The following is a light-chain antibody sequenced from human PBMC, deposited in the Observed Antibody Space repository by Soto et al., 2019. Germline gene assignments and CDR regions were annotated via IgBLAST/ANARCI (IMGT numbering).Light chain of an antibody. CDR2: EVS. CDR1: SSDVGGYNY. CDR3: SSYAGSNNVI. Sequence: QSVLTQPPSASGSPGQSVTISCTGTSSDVGGYNYVSWYQQHPGKAPKLMIYEVSERPSGFPDRFSGSKSGNTASLTVSGLQAEDEADYYCSSYAGSNNVIFGGGTKVTVL. V-gene: IGLV2-8*01. J-gene: IGLJ2*01.